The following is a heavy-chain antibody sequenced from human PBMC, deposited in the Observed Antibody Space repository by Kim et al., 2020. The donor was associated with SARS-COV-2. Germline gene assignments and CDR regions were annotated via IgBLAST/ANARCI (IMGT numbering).Heavy chain of an antibody. V-gene: IGHV3-30*18. CDR1: GFTFSSYG. J-gene: IGHJ4*03. D-gene: IGHD5-18*01. Sequence: GGSLRLSCAASGFTFSSYGMHWVRQAPGKGLEWVAVISYDGSNKYYADSVKGRFTISRDNSKNTLYLQMNSLRAEDTAVYYCAKGDGGPRGYSYGYFDY. CDR2: ISYDGSNK. CDR3: AKGDGGPRGYSYGYFDY.